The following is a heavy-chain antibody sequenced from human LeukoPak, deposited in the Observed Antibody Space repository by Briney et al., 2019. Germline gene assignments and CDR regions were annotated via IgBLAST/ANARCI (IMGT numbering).Heavy chain of an antibody. Sequence: SQTLSLTCAISGDSVSSNSAAWTWIRQSPSRGLEWLGRTYYRSKWYNDYAVSVKSRITINPDTSKNQFSLQLNSVTPEDTAVYYCARGVGPPGWDYYYGMDVWGQGTTVTVSS. CDR1: GDSVSSNSAA. V-gene: IGHV6-1*01. D-gene: IGHD4-23*01. CDR3: ARGVGPPGWDYYYGMDV. J-gene: IGHJ6*02. CDR2: TYYRSKWYN.